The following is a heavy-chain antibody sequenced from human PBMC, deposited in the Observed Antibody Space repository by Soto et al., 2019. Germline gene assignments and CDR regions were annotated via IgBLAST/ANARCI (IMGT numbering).Heavy chain of an antibody. CDR2: NHYSGSA. D-gene: IGHD2-2*01. J-gene: IGHJ3*02. CDR1: GGSISNDNYI. Sequence: QVQLQESGPGLVKPSQTLSLTCTVSGGSISNDNYIWSWIRQHPGKGLEWIGYNHYSGSAYYNPSLRGRVIILVDTTKNQFSMKLTSVTAADTAMYYCAREVNVPADADAFDIWGQGTMVTVSS. CDR3: AREVNVPADADAFDI. V-gene: IGHV4-31*03.